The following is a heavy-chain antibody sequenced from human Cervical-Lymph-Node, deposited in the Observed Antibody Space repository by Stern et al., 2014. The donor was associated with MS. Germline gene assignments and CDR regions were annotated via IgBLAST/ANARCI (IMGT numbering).Heavy chain of an antibody. V-gene: IGHV1-46*03. J-gene: IGHJ6*02. CDR1: GYTFTSYY. Sequence: VQLVESGAEVKKPGASVKVSCKASGYTFTSYYMHWVRQAPGQGLEWMGIINPSGGSTSYAQKFQGRVTMTRDTSTSTVYMELSSLRSEDTAVYYCARDRVDIVVVVAATEYYYYYGMDVWGQGTTVTVSS. CDR2: INPSGGST. CDR3: ARDRVDIVVVVAATEYYYYYGMDV. D-gene: IGHD2-15*01.